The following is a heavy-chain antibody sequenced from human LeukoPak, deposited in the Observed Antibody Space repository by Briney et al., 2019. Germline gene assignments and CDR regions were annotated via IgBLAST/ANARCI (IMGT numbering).Heavy chain of an antibody. CDR3: ARRRHCSSTSCYRGRYYYYYMDV. CDR2: IYTSGST. CDR1: GGSISSYY. V-gene: IGHV4-4*09. J-gene: IGHJ6*03. D-gene: IGHD2-2*01. Sequence: SETLSLTCTVSGGSISSYYWSWIRQPPGKGLEWIGYIYTSGSTNYNPSLKSRVTISVDPSKNQFSLKLSSVTAADTAVYYCARRRHCSSTSCYRGRYYYYYMDVWGKGTTVTVSS.